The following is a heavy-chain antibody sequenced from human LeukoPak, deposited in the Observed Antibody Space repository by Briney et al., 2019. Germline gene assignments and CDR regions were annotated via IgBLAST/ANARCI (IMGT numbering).Heavy chain of an antibody. CDR3: ARYDRSGYGFDC. D-gene: IGHD5-12*01. CDR2: IHYSGSS. Sequence: SETLSLTCTVSGGSISDYYWSWIRQPPGKGLEWIGYIHYSGSSNYNPSLKSRVTISVDTSKNQFSLKLSSVTAADTAVYYCARYDRSGYGFDCWGQGTLITVSS. V-gene: IGHV4-59*01. CDR1: GGSISDYY. J-gene: IGHJ4*02.